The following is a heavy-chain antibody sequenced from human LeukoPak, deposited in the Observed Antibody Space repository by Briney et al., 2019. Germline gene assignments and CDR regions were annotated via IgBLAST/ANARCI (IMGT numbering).Heavy chain of an antibody. CDR2: ISWNSGSI. CDR3: ARAPTVLVGYCSSSSCQADY. Sequence: SLRLSCAASGFTFDDYAMHWVRQAPGKGLEWVSGISWNSGSIGYADSVKGRFTISRDNAKNSLYLQMNSLRVEDTAVYYCARAPTVLVGYCSSSSCQADYWGQGTLVTVSS. CDR1: GFTFDDYA. J-gene: IGHJ4*02. V-gene: IGHV3-9*01. D-gene: IGHD2-2*01.